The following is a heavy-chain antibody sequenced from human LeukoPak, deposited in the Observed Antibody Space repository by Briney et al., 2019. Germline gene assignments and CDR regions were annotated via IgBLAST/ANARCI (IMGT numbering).Heavy chain of an antibody. CDR1: GFTFSSYG. CDR2: ISYDGSNK. D-gene: IGHD1-26*01. Sequence: GGSLRLSCAASGFTFSSYGMHWVRQAPGKGLEWVAVISYDGSNKYYADSVKGRFTISRDNSKNTLYLQMNSLRAEDTAVYYCARDLIVGATNLPDAFDIWGQGTMVTVSS. J-gene: IGHJ3*02. V-gene: IGHV3-30*03. CDR3: ARDLIVGATNLPDAFDI.